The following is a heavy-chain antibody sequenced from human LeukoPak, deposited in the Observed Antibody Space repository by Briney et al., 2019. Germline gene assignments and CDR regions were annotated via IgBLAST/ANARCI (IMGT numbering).Heavy chain of an antibody. CDR1: WFNFSSYA. CDR2: ISGSGGGT. D-gene: IGHD5-24*01. CDR3: ARALRRWLPDGMDV. J-gene: IGHJ6*02. Sequence: GAFLRLSCAASWFNFSSYAMSWGRPAPGERLGWVSAISGSGGGTYYADSVKGRFTISRDNSKNTLYLQMNSLRAEDTAVYYCARALRRWLPDGMDVWGQGTTVTVSS. V-gene: IGHV3-23*01.